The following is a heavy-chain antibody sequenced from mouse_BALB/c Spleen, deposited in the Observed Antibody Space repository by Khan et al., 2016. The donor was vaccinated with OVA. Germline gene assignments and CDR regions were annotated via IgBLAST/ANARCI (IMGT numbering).Heavy chain of an antibody. CDR3: ARHGSSCWLAY. CDR2: IDPFNGGT. CDR1: GYSFTSYY. D-gene: IGHD1-1*01. Sequence: VQLQQSGPELMKPGASVKISCKASGYSFTSYYIHWVKQSHGKSLEWIGYIDPFNGGTSYNQKFKGKATLTVDKSSSTAYMHPSILTSEDSAVFYCARHGSSCWLAYWGQGTLVTVSA. J-gene: IGHJ3*01. V-gene: IGHV1S135*01.